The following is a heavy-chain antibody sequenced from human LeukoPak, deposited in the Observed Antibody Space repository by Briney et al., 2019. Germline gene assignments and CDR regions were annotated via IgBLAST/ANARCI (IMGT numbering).Heavy chain of an antibody. CDR1: GGSLSSYY. V-gene: IGHV4-59*08. J-gene: IGHJ4*02. Sequence: SETLSLTCTVSGGSLSSYYWSWIRQPPGKGLEWIGYIYYIGSTYYNPSLKSRVTISVDTSKNQFSLKLSSVTAADTAVYYCARVPYSGSYYFDYWGQGTLVTVSS. D-gene: IGHD1-26*01. CDR2: IYYIGST. CDR3: ARVPYSGSYYFDY.